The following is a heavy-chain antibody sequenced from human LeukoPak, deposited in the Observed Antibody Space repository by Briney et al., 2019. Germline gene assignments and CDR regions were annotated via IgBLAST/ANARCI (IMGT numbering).Heavy chain of an antibody. J-gene: IGHJ5*02. V-gene: IGHV4-59*01. D-gene: IGHD4-17*01. CDR1: GGSISSYY. CDR2: IYYSGST. Sequence: SETLSLTCTVSGGSISSYYWSWIRQPPGKGLEWIGYIYYSGSTNYNPSLKSRVTISVDTSKNQFSLKLSSVTAADTAVYYCARKDYGDNWFDPWAREPWSPSPQ. CDR3: ARKDYGDNWFDP.